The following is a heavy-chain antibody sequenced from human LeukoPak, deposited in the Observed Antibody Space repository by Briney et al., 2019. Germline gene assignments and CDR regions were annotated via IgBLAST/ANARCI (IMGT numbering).Heavy chain of an antibody. CDR3: ARGRDSSEGYYYYYMDV. V-gene: IGHV1-8*03. CDR1: GGTFSSYA. Sequence: ASVKVSCKASGGTFSSYAITWVRQATGQGLEWMGWMNPNTGNTGYAQKFQGRVTFTRNTTISTAYMELSSLKSEDTAVYYCARGRDSSEGYYYYYMDVWGKGTTVTVSS. J-gene: IGHJ6*03. D-gene: IGHD6-25*01. CDR2: MNPNTGNT.